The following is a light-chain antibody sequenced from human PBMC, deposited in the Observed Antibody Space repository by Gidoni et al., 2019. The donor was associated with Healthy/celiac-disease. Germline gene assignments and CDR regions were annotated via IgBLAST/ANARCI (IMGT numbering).Light chain of an antibody. V-gene: IGKV4-1*01. Sequence: DIVITQSPDYLAVSLGERATNNCKSSQSVLYSSNNKNYLAWYQQKPGQPPKLLIYWASTRESGVPDRFSGSGSGTDFTLTISSLQAEDVAVYYCQQYYSTPVTFGPGTKVDIK. CDR1: QSVLYSSNNKNY. J-gene: IGKJ3*01. CDR2: WAS. CDR3: QQYYSTPVT.